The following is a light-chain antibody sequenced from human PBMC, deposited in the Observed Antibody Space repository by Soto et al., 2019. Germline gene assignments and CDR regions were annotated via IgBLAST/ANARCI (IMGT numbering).Light chain of an antibody. V-gene: IGKV3-20*01. J-gene: IGKJ5*01. Sequence: EILMTQSPATLSLSPGERATLSCRASQSVSSNLAWYQQKPGQAPRLLIYGASTRATGIPDRFSGSGSGTEFTLTINRVAPEDFAVYYCQQYVSLPITFGQGTRLEIK. CDR3: QQYVSLPIT. CDR1: QSVSSN. CDR2: GAS.